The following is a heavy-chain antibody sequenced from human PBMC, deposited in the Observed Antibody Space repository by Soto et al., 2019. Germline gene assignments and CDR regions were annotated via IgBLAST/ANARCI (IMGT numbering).Heavy chain of an antibody. CDR2: ITSDTNTI. D-gene: IGHD6-19*01. CDR3: ARSVEGHFAY. V-gene: IGHV3-11*04. CDR1: GFTFSDHY. J-gene: IGHJ4*02. Sequence: GGSLRLSCAASGFTFSDHYMNWIRQAPGKGLEWFAYITSDTNTIKYADSVRGRFTISRDNAKNSVDLQMNSLRDEDTAVYYCARSVEGHFAYWGQGTVVTVSS.